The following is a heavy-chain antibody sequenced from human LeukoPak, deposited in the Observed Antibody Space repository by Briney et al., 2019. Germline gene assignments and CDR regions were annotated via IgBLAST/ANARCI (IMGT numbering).Heavy chain of an antibody. CDR2: IIPVFGTA. CDR1: GGTFTSYA. D-gene: IGHD6-19*01. CDR3: AAISRGWYEDY. J-gene: IGHJ4*02. V-gene: IGHV1-69*05. Sequence: SVKVSCKASGGTFTSYAISWVRQAPGQGLEWMGRIIPVFGTANYAQKFQGRVTITTDESTSTAYMELSSLRSEDAAVYYCAAISRGWYEDYWGQGTLVTVSS.